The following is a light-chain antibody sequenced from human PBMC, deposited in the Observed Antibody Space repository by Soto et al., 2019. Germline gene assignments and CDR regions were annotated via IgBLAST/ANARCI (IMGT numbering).Light chain of an antibody. CDR1: SGDVGGFNN. J-gene: IGLJ2*01. Sequence: QSVLPHPATMPGSHGQSLTTSGTGSSGDVGGFNNASWYQQHQDKAPKLMIFDASNRPSGVSNRFSGSKSGNTASLTISGLQAEDEAHYYCSSYRSSSTLVIFGGGTKLTVL. CDR3: SSYRSSSTLVI. CDR2: DAS. V-gene: IGLV2-14*01.